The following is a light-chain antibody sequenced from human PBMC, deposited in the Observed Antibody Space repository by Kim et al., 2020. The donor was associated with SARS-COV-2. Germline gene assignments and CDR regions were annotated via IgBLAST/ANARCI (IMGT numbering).Light chain of an antibody. V-gene: IGKV3-20*01. CDR1: QSISGTY. CDR2: GAS. CDR3: HQFSDSPDT. J-gene: IGKJ2*01. Sequence: ENVLTQFPATLSLSPGERATLSCRASQSISGTYVGWYQHRLGQAPRLLIYGASNRAAGIPDRFSASGSGTDFTLTISRLEPEDFAVYYCHQFSDSPDTFGQGTKLEI.